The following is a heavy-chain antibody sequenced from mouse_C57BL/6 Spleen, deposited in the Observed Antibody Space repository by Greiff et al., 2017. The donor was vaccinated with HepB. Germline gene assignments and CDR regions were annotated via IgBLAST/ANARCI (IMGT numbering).Heavy chain of an antibody. CDR2: ISSGSSTI. J-gene: IGHJ4*01. CDR3: ARKIYYGYGYAMDY. D-gene: IGHD2-2*01. Sequence: EVKLQESGGGLVKPGGSLKLSCAASGFTFSDYGMHWVRQAPEKGLEWVAYISSGSSTIYYADTVKGRFTISRDNAKNTLFLQMTSLRSEDTAMYYCARKIYYGYGYAMDYWGQGTSFTVSS. V-gene: IGHV5-17*01. CDR1: GFTFSDYG.